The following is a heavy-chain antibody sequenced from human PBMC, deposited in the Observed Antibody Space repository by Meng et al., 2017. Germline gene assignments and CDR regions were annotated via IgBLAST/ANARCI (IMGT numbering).Heavy chain of an antibody. CDR1: GYTFTSYY. Sequence: QGQRVQSGVELKKPGASVKVSCKASGYTFTSYYMHWVRQAPGQGLEWMGIINPSGGSTSYAQKFQGRLTMTRDTSIRTAYMELSSLKSEDTAIYYCARGGDYSSWDYWGQGTLVTVSS. J-gene: IGHJ4*02. V-gene: IGHV1-46*01. CDR2: INPSGGST. CDR3: ARGGDYSSWDY. D-gene: IGHD4-11*01.